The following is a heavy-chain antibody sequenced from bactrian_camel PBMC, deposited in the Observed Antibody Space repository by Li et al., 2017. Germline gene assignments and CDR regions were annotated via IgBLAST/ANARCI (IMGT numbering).Heavy chain of an antibody. CDR2: IDSNGIT. CDR1: GYTYTTYC. J-gene: IGHJ6*01. Sequence: HVQLVESGGGSAQAGGSLRLSCATSGYTYTTYCMGWFRQAPGKEREEVAVIDSNGITRYADSVKGRFAISTDNAKNGLYLQMNSLTPEDTAMYYCAADQEASMGWARPCAPGGITAVGYWGQGTQVTVS. V-gene: IGHV3S53*01. D-gene: IGHD5*01. CDR3: AADQEASMGWARPCAPGGITAVGY.